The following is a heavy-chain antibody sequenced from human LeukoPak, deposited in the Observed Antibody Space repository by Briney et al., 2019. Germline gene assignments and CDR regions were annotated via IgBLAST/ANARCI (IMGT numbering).Heavy chain of an antibody. D-gene: IGHD5-18*01. CDR1: GYTLTELS. CDR3: ATFQSGSYGYFVYYYGMDV. J-gene: IGHJ6*02. Sequence: GASVKVSCKVSGYTLTELSMHWVRQAPGKGLEWMGGFDPEDGETIYAQKFQGRVTMTEDTSTDTAYMELSSLRSEDTAVYYCATFQSGSYGYFVYYYGMDVRGQGTTVTVSS. V-gene: IGHV1-24*01. CDR2: FDPEDGET.